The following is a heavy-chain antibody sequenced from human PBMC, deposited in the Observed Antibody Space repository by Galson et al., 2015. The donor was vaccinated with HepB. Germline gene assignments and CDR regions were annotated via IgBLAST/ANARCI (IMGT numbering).Heavy chain of an antibody. CDR3: ARDSECIAVAGCYFDY. Sequence: SVKVSCKASGGTFSSYAISWVRQAPGQGLEWMGGIIPIFGTANYAQKFQGRVTITAVESTSTAYMELSSLRSEDTAVYYCARDSECIAVAGCYFDYWGQGTLVTVSS. V-gene: IGHV1-69*13. D-gene: IGHD6-19*01. CDR2: IIPIFGTA. J-gene: IGHJ4*02. CDR1: GGTFSSYA.